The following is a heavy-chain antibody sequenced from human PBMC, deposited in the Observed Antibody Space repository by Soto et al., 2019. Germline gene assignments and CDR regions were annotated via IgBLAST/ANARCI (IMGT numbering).Heavy chain of an antibody. CDR3: ARAVAPYSWTWFDP. V-gene: IGHV4-30-2*01. D-gene: IGHD2-15*01. J-gene: IGHJ5*02. Sequence: SETLSLTCAVSGGSISSGNSYSCSWVRQPPGKGLEWIGSISHTGSTSYNPSLKGRVTMSVDKSKNQFSLKLSSVTAADMAVYYCARAVAPYSWTWFDPWGQGTLVAVSS. CDR1: GGSISSGNSYS. CDR2: ISHTGST.